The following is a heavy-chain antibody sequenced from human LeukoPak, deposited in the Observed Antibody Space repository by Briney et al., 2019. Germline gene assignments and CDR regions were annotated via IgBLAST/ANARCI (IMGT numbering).Heavy chain of an antibody. CDR1: GVSISRSW. D-gene: IGHD5-24*01. Sequence: GGSLRLSCAVSGVSISRSWMNWVRQVPGKGLVWVSRLSPDGTLNYVDSVKGRFTISRDDAMNTLFLQMNNLRTEDSAIYYCLRDFHRESDYWGQGTLVTVSS. CDR2: LSPDGTL. V-gene: IGHV3-74*01. CDR3: LRDFHRESDY. J-gene: IGHJ4*02.